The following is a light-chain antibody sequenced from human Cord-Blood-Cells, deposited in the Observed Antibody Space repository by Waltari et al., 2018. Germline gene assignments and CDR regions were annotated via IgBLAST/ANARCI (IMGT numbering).Light chain of an antibody. V-gene: IGKV1-5*01. CDR1: QSISSW. J-gene: IGKJ2*01. CDR3: QQYNSYSPYT. CDR2: DAS. Sequence: DIQMTQSPSTLSSSVGDRVTITCRASQSISSWLAWYQQKPVKAPKLLIYDASILEIGVPSRFSGSESGTEFTLTISSLQPDDFATYYCQQYNSYSPYTFGQGTKLEIK.